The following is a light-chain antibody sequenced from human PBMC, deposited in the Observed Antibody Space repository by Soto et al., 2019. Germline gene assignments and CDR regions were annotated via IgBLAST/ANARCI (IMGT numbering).Light chain of an antibody. V-gene: IGKV1-8*01. J-gene: IGKJ5*01. CDR2: AAS. CDR1: QSISSY. Sequence: AIRMTQSPSSFSASTGDRATITCRASQSISSYLACYQQKPGKAPKLLIYAASPLQSRVPTRLSGRGSGTHCTLTISCVQSEVFATDYGQQYCSCPFTCGQGTRLEIK. CDR3: QQYCSCPFT.